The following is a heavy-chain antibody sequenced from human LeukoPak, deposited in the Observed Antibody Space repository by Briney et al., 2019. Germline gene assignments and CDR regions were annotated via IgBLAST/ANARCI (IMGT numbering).Heavy chain of an antibody. Sequence: GGSLRLSCAASGFTFSSYGVHWVRQAPGKGLEWVAFIRYDGSNKYYADSVKGRFTISRDNSKNTLYLQMNSLRAEDTAVYYCAKGPGYSSSYFDYWGQGTLVTVSS. J-gene: IGHJ4*02. CDR3: AKGPGYSSSYFDY. V-gene: IGHV3-30*02. CDR2: IRYDGSNK. CDR1: GFTFSSYG. D-gene: IGHD6-6*01.